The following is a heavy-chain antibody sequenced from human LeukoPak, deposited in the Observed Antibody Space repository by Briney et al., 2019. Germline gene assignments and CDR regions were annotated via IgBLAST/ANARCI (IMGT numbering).Heavy chain of an antibody. J-gene: IGHJ4*02. CDR3: ARVVPAAMGVDY. D-gene: IGHD2-2*01. CDR2: IWYDGSNK. Sequence: GGSLRLSCAASGFTFSSYGMHWVRQAPGKGLEWVAVIWYDGSNKYYADPVKGRFTISRDNSKNTLYLQMNSLRAEDTAVYYCARVVPAAMGVDYWGQGTLVTVSS. CDR1: GFTFSSYG. V-gene: IGHV3-33*01.